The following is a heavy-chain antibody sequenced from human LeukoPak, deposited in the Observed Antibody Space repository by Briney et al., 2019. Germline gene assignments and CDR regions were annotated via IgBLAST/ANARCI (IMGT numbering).Heavy chain of an antibody. CDR1: GFTFSSYA. Sequence: PGGSLRLSCAASGFTFSSYAMSWVRQASGKGLEWVSAISGSGGSTYYADSVKGRFTISRDNSKNTLYLQMNSLRAEDTAVYYCAKGANYYYASSGYATFDYWGQGTLVTVSS. D-gene: IGHD3-22*01. J-gene: IGHJ4*02. CDR2: ISGSGGST. V-gene: IGHV3-23*01. CDR3: AKGANYYYASSGYATFDY.